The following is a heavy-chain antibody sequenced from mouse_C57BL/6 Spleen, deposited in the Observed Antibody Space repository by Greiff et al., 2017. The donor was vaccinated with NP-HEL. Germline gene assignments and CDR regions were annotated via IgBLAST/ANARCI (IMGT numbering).Heavy chain of an antibody. CDR3: AREADPYYFDY. Sequence: VQLQQSGPELVKPGASVKISCKASGYAFSSSWMNWVKQRPGKGLEWIGRIYPGDGDTNYNGKFKGKATLTADKSSSTAYMQLSSLTSEDSAVYFCAREADPYYFDYWGQGTTLTVSS. J-gene: IGHJ2*01. V-gene: IGHV1-82*01. CDR2: IYPGDGDT. D-gene: IGHD3-2*02. CDR1: GYAFSSSW.